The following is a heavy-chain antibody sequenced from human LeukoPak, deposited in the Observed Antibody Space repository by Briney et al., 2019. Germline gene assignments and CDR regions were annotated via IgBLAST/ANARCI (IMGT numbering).Heavy chain of an antibody. CDR3: AKYLTSMVRGVITPMAPYYYYGMDV. CDR2: IYSGGST. D-gene: IGHD3-10*01. J-gene: IGHJ6*02. V-gene: IGHV3-53*01. Sequence: GGSLRLSCAASGFTVSSNYISWVRQAPGKGLEWVSIIYSGGSTYSADSVKGRFTISRDNSKNTLYLQMNSLRAEDTAVYYCAKYLTSMVRGVITPMAPYYYYGMDVWGQGTTVTVSS. CDR1: GFTVSSNY.